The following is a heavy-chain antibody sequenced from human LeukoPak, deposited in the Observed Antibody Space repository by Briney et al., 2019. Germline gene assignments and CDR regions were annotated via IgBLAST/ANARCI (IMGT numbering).Heavy chain of an antibody. CDR3: AREVNSYGYGGVDV. CDR1: GGSISSYY. Sequence: SETLSLTCTVSGGSISSYYWSWIRQPPGKGLEWIGYIYYSGSTNYNPSLKSRVTISVDTSKNQFSLKLSSVTAADTAVYYCAREVNSYGYGGVDVWGQGTTVTVSS. CDR2: IYYSGST. D-gene: IGHD5-18*01. V-gene: IGHV4-59*01. J-gene: IGHJ6*02.